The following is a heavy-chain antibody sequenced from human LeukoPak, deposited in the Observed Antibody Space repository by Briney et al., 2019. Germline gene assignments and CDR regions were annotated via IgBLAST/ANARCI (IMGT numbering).Heavy chain of an antibody. J-gene: IGHJ4*02. CDR2: INPNRGGT. Sequence: ASVKVSCKASGYTFTGYYMHWVRQAPGQGLEWMGWINPNRGGTNYAQKFQGRVTMTRDTSISTAYMELSRLRSDDTAVYYCATGGALAAADFDYWGQGTLVTVSS. D-gene: IGHD6-13*01. CDR3: ATGGALAAADFDY. CDR1: GYTFTGYY. V-gene: IGHV1-2*02.